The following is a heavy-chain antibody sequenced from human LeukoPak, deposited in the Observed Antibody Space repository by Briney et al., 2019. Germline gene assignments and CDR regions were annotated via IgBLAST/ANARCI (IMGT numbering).Heavy chain of an antibody. D-gene: IGHD6-19*01. J-gene: IGHJ4*02. CDR3: AKVGRGWFYYFDY. CDR1: GFTFSSCG. Sequence: GGSLRLSCAASGFTFSSCGMHWVRQAPGKGLEWVAIIWHDESEKYYADSVKGRFTISRDNSKDILYLQMNSLRAEDTAVYYCAKVGRGWFYYFDYWGQGTLVTVSS. CDR2: IWHDESEK. V-gene: IGHV3-33*06.